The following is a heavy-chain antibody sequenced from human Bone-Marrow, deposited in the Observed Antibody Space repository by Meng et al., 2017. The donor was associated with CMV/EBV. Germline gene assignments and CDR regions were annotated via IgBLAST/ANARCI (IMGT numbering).Heavy chain of an antibody. CDR2: INHSGST. CDR1: GGSFGGHY. V-gene: IGHV4-34*01. CDR3: ARGGGSSSLSKFDS. D-gene: IGHD6-13*01. Sequence: SETLSLTCAVYGGSFGGHYWSWIRQPPGKGLEWIGEINHSGSTNYNSSLKSRVTISLDTSKNQFSLRLTSVTAADTAVYYCARGGGSSSLSKFDSWGQGTLVTVSS. J-gene: IGHJ4*02.